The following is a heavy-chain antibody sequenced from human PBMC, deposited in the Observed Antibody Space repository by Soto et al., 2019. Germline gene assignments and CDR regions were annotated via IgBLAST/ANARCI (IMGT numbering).Heavy chain of an antibody. CDR1: GYTFTSYG. CDR3: TRDPRGGRAGSCYYYYGMDV. Sequence: ASVKVSCKASGYTFTSYGISWVRQAPGQGLEWMGWISAYNGNTNYAQKLQGRVTMTTDTSTSTAYMELRSLRSDDTAVYYCTRDPRGGRAGSCYYYYGMDVWRQGTTVTVSS. V-gene: IGHV1-18*01. J-gene: IGHJ6*02. CDR2: ISAYNGNT. D-gene: IGHD2-15*01.